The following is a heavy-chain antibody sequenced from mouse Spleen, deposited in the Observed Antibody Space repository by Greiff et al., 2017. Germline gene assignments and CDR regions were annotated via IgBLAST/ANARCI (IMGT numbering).Heavy chain of an antibody. CDR2: INPNNGGT. CDR3: ASELRLSYFDA. J-gene: IGHJ1*01. D-gene: IGHD1-2*01. CDR1: GYTFTDYY. Sequence: EVQLQQSGPELVKPGASVKISCKASGYTFTDYYMNWVKQSHGKSLEWIGDINPNNGGTSYNQKFKGKATLTVDKSSSTAYMELRSLTSEDSAVYYCASELRLSYFDAWGAGTTVTVSS. V-gene: IGHV1-26*01.